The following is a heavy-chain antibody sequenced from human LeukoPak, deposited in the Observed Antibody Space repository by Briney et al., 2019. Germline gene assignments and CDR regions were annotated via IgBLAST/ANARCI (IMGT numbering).Heavy chain of an antibody. CDR2: IYSGDFDT. Sequence: GESLQISCKGSGYSFTSYWVGWVRQMPGKGLEWMGIIYSGDFDTRYSPSFQGQVTISADKSISTAYLQWNSLKASDTAMYYCARASSSEFDYWGQGTLVTVSS. CDR1: GYSFTSYW. D-gene: IGHD6-6*01. CDR3: ARASSSEFDY. V-gene: IGHV5-51*01. J-gene: IGHJ4*02.